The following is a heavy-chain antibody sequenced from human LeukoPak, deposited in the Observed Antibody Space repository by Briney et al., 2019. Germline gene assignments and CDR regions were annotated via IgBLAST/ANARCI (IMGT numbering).Heavy chain of an antibody. J-gene: IGHJ4*02. D-gene: IGHD6-13*01. CDR1: GFTFSIYW. CDR2: MKGDGSVK. Sequence: GGSLRLSCAASGFTFSIYWMSWVRQAPGKGLEWVASMKGDGSVKHFLDSVEGRFTISRDNAKNSLYLQMNSLRAEDTALYYCAKDIAAAPTGFDYWGQGTLVTASS. V-gene: IGHV3-7*03. CDR3: AKDIAAAPTGFDY.